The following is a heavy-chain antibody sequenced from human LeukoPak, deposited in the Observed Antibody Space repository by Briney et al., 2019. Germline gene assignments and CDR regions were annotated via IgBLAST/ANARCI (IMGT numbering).Heavy chain of an antibody. V-gene: IGHV4-4*07. CDR3: ARDWQYCSVGSCSYYFDS. Sequence: PSETLSLTCTVSGGSISSYYWSSIRQPAGKGLEWIGRIYTSGSTNYNLSLNSRVTISVDKSKNYFSLKLSSVTAADTALYYCARDWQYCSVGSCSYYFDSWGRGALVTVSS. CDR1: GGSISSYY. J-gene: IGHJ4*02. CDR2: IYTSGST. D-gene: IGHD2-15*01.